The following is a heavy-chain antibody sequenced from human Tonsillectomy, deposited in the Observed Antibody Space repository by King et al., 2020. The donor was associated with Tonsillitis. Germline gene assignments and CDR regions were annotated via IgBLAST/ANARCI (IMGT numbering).Heavy chain of an antibody. CDR1: GFSLSISGMC. D-gene: IGHD3-9*01. V-gene: IGHV2-70*04. J-gene: IGHJ3*02. Sequence: QVTLKESGPALVKPTQTLTLTCTFSGFSLSISGMCVSWIRQPPGKALEWLARIDWDDDKFYSTSLETRLTISRDTSKNQVVLTMTNMDPVDTATYYCARTRRYYVVLTDYISADAFDIWGQGTMVTVSS. CDR3: ARTRRYYVVLTDYISADAFDI. CDR2: IDWDDDK.